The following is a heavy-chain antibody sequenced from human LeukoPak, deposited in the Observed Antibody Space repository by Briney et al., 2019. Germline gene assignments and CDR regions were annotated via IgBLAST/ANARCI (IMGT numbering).Heavy chain of an antibody. CDR3: ARERSGSYYSNNWFDP. Sequence: ASVKVSCKASGYAFTSYHIHWMRQAPGQGLGWMGIIIPSSGSTTYAQKFQGRVTITADESTSTAYMELSSLRSEDTAVYYCARERSGSYYSNNWFDPWGQGTLVTVSS. V-gene: IGHV1-46*01. CDR1: GYAFTSYH. CDR2: IIPSSGST. D-gene: IGHD1-26*01. J-gene: IGHJ5*02.